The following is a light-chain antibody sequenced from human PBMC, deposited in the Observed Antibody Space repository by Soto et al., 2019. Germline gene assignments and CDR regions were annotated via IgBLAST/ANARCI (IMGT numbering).Light chain of an antibody. CDR2: GAS. CDR3: QHYNNPPPFT. V-gene: IGKV1-33*01. Sequence: DIQMTQSPSSLSASVGARVSITCQASEDIRTSLSWFQHKPGRAPKLLIYGASYLETGVPSRFRGSGYGTDFALTISRLQPEDIATYYCQHYNNPPPFTFGHGTIVDVK. CDR1: EDIRTS. J-gene: IGKJ3*01.